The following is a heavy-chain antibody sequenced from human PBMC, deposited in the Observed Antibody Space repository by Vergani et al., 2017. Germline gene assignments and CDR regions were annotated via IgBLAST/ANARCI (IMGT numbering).Heavy chain of an antibody. CDR3: ARRDSSSPALDY. J-gene: IGHJ4*02. Sequence: EVQLVESGGGLVQPGGSLRLSWEASGFPFSTYDMHWVRQATGKGLEWVSAIGTAGDTYYPGSVKGRFTISRENAKNSLYLQMNGLRAGDTAVYYCARRDSSSPALDYWGQGTLVTVSS. CDR2: IGTAGDT. V-gene: IGHV3-13*01. CDR1: GFPFSTYD. D-gene: IGHD6-6*01.